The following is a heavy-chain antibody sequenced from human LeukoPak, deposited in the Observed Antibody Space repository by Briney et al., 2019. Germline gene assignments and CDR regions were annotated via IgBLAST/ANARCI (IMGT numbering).Heavy chain of an antibody. Sequence: ASVKVSCTVSGYTLTELSMHWVRQAPGKGLEWMGGFDPEDGETIYAQTFQGRVTMTEDTSTDTPYMELSSLRAEDTAVYYCSTKSYCGGACYCFDYWGQGTLVTVSS. CDR2: FDPEDGET. CDR1: GYTLTELS. V-gene: IGHV1-24*01. CDR3: STKSYCGGACYCFDY. J-gene: IGHJ4*02. D-gene: IGHD2-21*02.